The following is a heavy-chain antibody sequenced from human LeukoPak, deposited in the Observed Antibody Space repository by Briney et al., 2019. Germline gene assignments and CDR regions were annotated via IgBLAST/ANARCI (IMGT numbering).Heavy chain of an antibody. J-gene: IGHJ6*03. D-gene: IGHD1-26*01. V-gene: IGHV4-39*07. CDR1: GYSISSSSYY. Sequence: SETLSLTCSVSGYSISSSSYYWGWIRQPPGKGLEWIGSIYYSGSTYYNPSLKSRVTISVDTSKNQFSLKLSSVTAADTAVYYCARLSVIVGAALEYYYYYMDVWGQGTTVTVSS. CDR2: IYYSGST. CDR3: ARLSVIVGAALEYYYYYMDV.